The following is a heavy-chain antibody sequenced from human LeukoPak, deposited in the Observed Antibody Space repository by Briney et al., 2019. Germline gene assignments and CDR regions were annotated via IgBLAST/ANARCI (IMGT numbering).Heavy chain of an antibody. CDR1: GFDLNTYE. J-gene: IGHJ5*02. D-gene: IGHD3-3*01. CDR3: ARAHYDFWSGYRRFDP. Sequence: GGSLRLSCAASGFDLNTYEMNWVRQAPGKGLVWVSRINTDGSSTSYADSVKGRFTISRDNAKNTLYLQMNSLRAEDTAVYYCARAHYDFWSGYRRFDPWGQGTLVTVSS. V-gene: IGHV3-74*01. CDR2: INTDGSST.